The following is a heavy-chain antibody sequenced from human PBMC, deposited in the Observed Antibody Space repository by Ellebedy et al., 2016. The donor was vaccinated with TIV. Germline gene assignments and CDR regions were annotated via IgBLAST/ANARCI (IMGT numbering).Heavy chain of an antibody. V-gene: IGHV1-18*01. Sequence: ASVKVSXXASGYSFINYGISWVRQAPGQGLEWMGWISPHNGDTNYAQKFQGRVTMTTDTSTSTGYMELRSLRSDDTAVYYCARHNYYHKSGYLDHWGQGTLVTVSS. D-gene: IGHD3-22*01. CDR1: GYSFINYG. J-gene: IGHJ5*02. CDR3: ARHNYYHKSGYLDH. CDR2: ISPHNGDT.